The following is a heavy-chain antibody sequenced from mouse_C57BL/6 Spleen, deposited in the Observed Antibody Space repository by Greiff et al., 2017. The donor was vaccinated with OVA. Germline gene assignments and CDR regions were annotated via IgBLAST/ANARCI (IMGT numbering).Heavy chain of an antibody. V-gene: IGHV1-9*01. Sequence: VQLHQSGAELMKPGASVKLSCKATGYTFTGYWIEWVKQRPGHGLEWIGELLPGSGSTNYNEKFKGKATFTVDTSSNTAYMQLSSLTTEDSAIYYCVGSGSSSAWFAYWGQGTLVTVSA. J-gene: IGHJ3*01. CDR1: GYTFTGYW. CDR2: LLPGSGST. CDR3: VGSGSSSAWFAY. D-gene: IGHD1-1*01.